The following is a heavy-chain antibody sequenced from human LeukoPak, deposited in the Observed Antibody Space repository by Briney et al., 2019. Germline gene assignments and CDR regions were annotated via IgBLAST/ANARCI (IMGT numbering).Heavy chain of an antibody. Sequence: GESLKIPSRASSYSFTSNWISCLRQMPGKGLEWMGWIDPSDSYTNYYPSFQGHLTISADKSINTTYLQWANLKASDTAMYYCSTARGFDSRSFDYWGQGSLVTVSS. V-gene: IGHV5-10-1*01. D-gene: IGHD5-12*01. CDR3: STARGFDSRSFDY. CDR1: SYSFTSNW. CDR2: IDPSDSYT. J-gene: IGHJ4*02.